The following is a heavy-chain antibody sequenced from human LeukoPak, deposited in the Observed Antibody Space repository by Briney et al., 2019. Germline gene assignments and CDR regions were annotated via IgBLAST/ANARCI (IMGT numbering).Heavy chain of an antibody. CDR3: ARGGAHYVWGSYRYPYYFDY. CDR1: GGSISSYY. V-gene: IGHV4-4*07. CDR2: IYTSGST. D-gene: IGHD3-16*02. Sequence: PSETLSFTCTVSGGSISSYYWSWIRQPAGKGLEWIGRIYTSGSTNYNPSLKSRVTMSVDTSKNQFSLKLSSVTAADTAVYYCARGGAHYVWGSYRYPYYFDYWGQGTLVTVSS. J-gene: IGHJ4*02.